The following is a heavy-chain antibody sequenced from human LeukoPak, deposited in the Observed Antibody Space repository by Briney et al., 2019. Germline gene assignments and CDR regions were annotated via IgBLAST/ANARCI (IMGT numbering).Heavy chain of an antibody. CDR2: ISTYNGNT. CDR1: GYTFTNYH. Sequence: ASVKVPCKASGYTFTNYHISWVRQAPGQGLEWMGWISTYNGNTNYAPKFQGRVTMTTDRSTSTAYMELRSLRSDDTAVYYCTRAKRVIFDYWGQGTLVTVSS. CDR3: TRAKRVIFDY. V-gene: IGHV1-18*01. J-gene: IGHJ4*02. D-gene: IGHD1-1*01.